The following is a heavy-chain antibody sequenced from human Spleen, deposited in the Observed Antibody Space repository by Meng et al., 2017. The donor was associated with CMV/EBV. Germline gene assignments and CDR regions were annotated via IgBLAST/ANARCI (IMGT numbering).Heavy chain of an antibody. CDR2: INSDGSST. CDR3: ARGSSWLIDY. Sequence: GESLKISCAASGFTFSSYWMHWVRQAPGKGLVWVSRINSDGSSTSYADSVKGRFTISRDNAKNTLYLQMNSLRAKDTAVYYCARGSSWLIDYWGQGTLVTVSS. V-gene: IGHV3-74*01. J-gene: IGHJ4*02. D-gene: IGHD6-13*01. CDR1: GFTFSSYW.